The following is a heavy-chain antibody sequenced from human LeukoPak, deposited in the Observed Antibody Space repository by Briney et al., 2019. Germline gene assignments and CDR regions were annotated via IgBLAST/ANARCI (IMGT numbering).Heavy chain of an antibody. CDR3: AKAFYYYGSGSYPPFDY. V-gene: IGHV3-30*18. CDR2: ISYDGSNK. CDR1: GFTFSSYG. Sequence: GGSLRLSCAASGFTFSSYGMHWVRQAPGKGLEWVAVISYDGSNKYYADSVKGRFTISRDNSKNTLYLQMNSLRAEDTAVYYCAKAFYYYGSGSYPPFDYWGQGTLVTVSS. D-gene: IGHD3-10*01. J-gene: IGHJ4*02.